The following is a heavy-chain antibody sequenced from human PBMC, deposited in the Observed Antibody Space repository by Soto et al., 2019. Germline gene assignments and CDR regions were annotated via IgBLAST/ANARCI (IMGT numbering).Heavy chain of an antibody. J-gene: IGHJ3*02. D-gene: IGHD1-26*01. V-gene: IGHV3-23*01. Sequence: GGSLRLSCAASGFTFSSYAMTWVRQAPGKGLEWVSVISASGGTTYYGDSVKGRFTISRDNSKNTLYLQMNSLRAEDTAIYYCAKDMDLYRVRASDAFDIWGQGTMVTVSS. CDR3: AKDMDLYRVRASDAFDI. CDR2: ISASGGTT. CDR1: GFTFSSYA.